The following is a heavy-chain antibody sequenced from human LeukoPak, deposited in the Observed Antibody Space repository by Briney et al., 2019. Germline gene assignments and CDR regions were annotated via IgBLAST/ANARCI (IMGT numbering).Heavy chain of an antibody. V-gene: IGHV1-24*01. CDR3: TTLCLYDDYVGYFFDH. Sequence: ASVKVSCKVSEYTFTEFFVHWVRQAPGKGLEWMGGFDPEYGETFPAQKFQGRVTMTQDTSTDTAYMELNSLRFEDTAVYYCTTLCLYDDYVGYFFDHWGQGTLVTVSS. J-gene: IGHJ4*02. CDR2: FDPEYGET. D-gene: IGHD4-17*01. CDR1: EYTFTEFF.